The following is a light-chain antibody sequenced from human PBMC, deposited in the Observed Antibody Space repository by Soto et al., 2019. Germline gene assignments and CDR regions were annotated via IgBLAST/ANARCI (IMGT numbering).Light chain of an antibody. CDR2: DAS. CDR1: QSISIF. Sequence: DIQMTQSPSSLSASLGDTVTITCRASQSISIFLNWYQQKPGKAPKLLIYDASNLQSGVPSRFSGSGSGTDFTLTIRSLQPEDFAAYYCQQGYCTPRTFGQGTRVETK. CDR3: QQGYCTPRT. V-gene: IGKV1-39*01. J-gene: IGKJ1*01.